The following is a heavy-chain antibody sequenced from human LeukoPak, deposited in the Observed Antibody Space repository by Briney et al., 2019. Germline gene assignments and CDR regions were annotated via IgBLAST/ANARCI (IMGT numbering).Heavy chain of an antibody. CDR2: ISTTGDTT. J-gene: IGHJ4*02. D-gene: IGHD5-12*01. Sequence: GGSLRLSCAASGFTFSTYGMSWVRQAPGKGMGLVSTISTTGDTTYYTDSVKGRFTISRDNSKNTVYLQMSSLRAEDTAVFYCAKRASGYYFDSWGQGTLVTVSS. CDR1: GFTFSTYG. V-gene: IGHV3-23*01. CDR3: AKRASGYYFDS.